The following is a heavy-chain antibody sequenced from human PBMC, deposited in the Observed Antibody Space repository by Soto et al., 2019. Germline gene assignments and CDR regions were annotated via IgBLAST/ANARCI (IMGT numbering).Heavy chain of an antibody. D-gene: IGHD2-8*01. V-gene: IGHV3-23*01. CDR1: GFTFFNYA. CDR3: GRDTNGNQIDAFEM. J-gene: IGHJ3*02. CDR2: IGGTGAPT. Sequence: EVQLLESGGGLEQPGGSLTISCAASGFTFFNYAMTWVRQAPGKGLEWVSSIGGTGAPTKYADSVKDRFIISRDNSKNKVYLQLSSLSPEDTDVYYCGRDTNGNQIDAFEMWGQAT.